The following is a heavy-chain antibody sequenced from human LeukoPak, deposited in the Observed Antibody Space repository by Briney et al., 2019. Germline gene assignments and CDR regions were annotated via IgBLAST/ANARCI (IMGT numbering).Heavy chain of an antibody. Sequence: ASVTVSFTASGYTFTSYGISRGRQAPGQGLEWMGWISAYNGNTNYAQKLEGRVTMTTDTSTSTAYMELRSLRSDDTAVYYCARDQGSSGWGADFDYWGQGTLVTVSS. V-gene: IGHV1-18*01. CDR3: ARDQGSSGWGADFDY. D-gene: IGHD6-19*01. CDR2: ISAYNGNT. CDR1: GYTFTSYG. J-gene: IGHJ4*02.